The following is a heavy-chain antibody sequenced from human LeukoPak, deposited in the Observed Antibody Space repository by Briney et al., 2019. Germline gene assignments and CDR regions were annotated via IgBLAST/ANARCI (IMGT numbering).Heavy chain of an antibody. D-gene: IGHD2-15*01. J-gene: IGHJ3*02. V-gene: IGHV3-48*03. Sequence: GGSLRLSCAASGFTFSGYEMNWVRQAPGKGLEGVSYIGSSGSTKYYADSVRGRFTISRDNAKNSLYLQMNSLRAEDTAVYYCARDCGGGSCYGPYDAFDIWGQGTMVTVSS. CDR1: GFTFSGYE. CDR2: IGSSGSTK. CDR3: ARDCGGGSCYGPYDAFDI.